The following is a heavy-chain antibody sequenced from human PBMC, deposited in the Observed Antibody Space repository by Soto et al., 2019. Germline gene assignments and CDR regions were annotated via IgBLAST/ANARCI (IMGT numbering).Heavy chain of an antibody. Sequence: ASVKASCKAPVGTYSSYAISWVRPAPGQGLEWMGGIIPIFGTANYAQKFQGRVTITADESTSTAYMELSSLRSEDTAVDYCARDQRMATSPFDYWGQGTLVTVSA. V-gene: IGHV1-69*01. CDR1: VGTYSSYA. CDR2: IIPIFGTA. D-gene: IGHD5-12*01. CDR3: ARDQRMATSPFDY. J-gene: IGHJ4*02.